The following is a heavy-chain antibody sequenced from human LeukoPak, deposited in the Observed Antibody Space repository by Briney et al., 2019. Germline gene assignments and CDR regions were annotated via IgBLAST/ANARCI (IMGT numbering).Heavy chain of an antibody. V-gene: IGHV3-74*03. CDR3: VSRYYEYNVYDRHFDF. CDR1: GFTFSRDW. D-gene: IGHD5/OR15-5a*01. J-gene: IGHJ4*02. Sequence: GGSRRLACAASGFTFSRDWMHWVRQAPGKGLVWVSRISEEGSITTYANSVQGRFTISRDNAKSTVFLQMNSLSVEDTAVYFCVSRYYEYNVYDRHFDFWGQGILVTVSS. CDR2: ISEEGSIT.